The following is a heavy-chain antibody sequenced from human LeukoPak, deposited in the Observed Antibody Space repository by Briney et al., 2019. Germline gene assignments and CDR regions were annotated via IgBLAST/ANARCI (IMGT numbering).Heavy chain of an antibody. V-gene: IGHV3-9*01. CDR3: AKGCGSFTEAFDY. J-gene: IGHJ4*02. CDR2: ISWNSGSI. CDR1: GFTFDDYA. Sequence: GGSLRLSCAASGFTFDDYAMHWVRQAPGKGLEWVSGISWNSGSIGYADSVKGRFTISRDNAKNSLYLQMNSLRAEDTALYYCAKGCGSFTEAFDYWGQGTLVTVSS. D-gene: IGHD1-26*01.